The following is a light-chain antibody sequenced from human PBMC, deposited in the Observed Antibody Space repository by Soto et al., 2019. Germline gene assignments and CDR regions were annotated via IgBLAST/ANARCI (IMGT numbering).Light chain of an antibody. CDR1: QTIDSW. Sequence: DIQMTQSPSTLSASVGDRVTVTCRASQTIDSWLAWYQQRPGKPPNLLIYKASTLASGVPSRFSGSGSGTDFTLTISRLEPEDFAVYYCQQYGSSRVTFGPGTKVDIK. CDR3: QQYGSSRVT. J-gene: IGKJ3*01. CDR2: KAS. V-gene: IGKV1-5*03.